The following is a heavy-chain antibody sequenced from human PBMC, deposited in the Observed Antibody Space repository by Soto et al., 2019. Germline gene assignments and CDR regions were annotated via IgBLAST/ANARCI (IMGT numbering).Heavy chain of an antibody. J-gene: IGHJ4*02. CDR3: AGGDYDILTGVDY. CDR2: INPNSGGT. Sequence: ASVKVSCKASGYTFTGYYMHWVRQAPGQGLEWMGWINPNSGGTNYAQKFQGWVTMTRDTSISTAYMELSRLRSYDTAVYYCAGGDYDILTGVDYWGQGTLVTVSS. CDR1: GYTFTGYY. V-gene: IGHV1-2*04. D-gene: IGHD3-9*01.